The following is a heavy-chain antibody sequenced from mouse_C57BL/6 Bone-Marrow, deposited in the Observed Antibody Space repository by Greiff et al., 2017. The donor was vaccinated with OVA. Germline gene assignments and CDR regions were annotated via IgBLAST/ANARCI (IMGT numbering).Heavy chain of an antibody. CDR3: ARTGGWLLTFAY. CDR2: IYPGDGDT. D-gene: IGHD2-3*01. CDR1: GYAFSSSW. J-gene: IGHJ3*01. V-gene: IGHV1-82*01. Sequence: QVQLQQSGPELVKPGASVKISCKASGYAFSSSWMNWVKQRPGKGLEWIGRIYPGDGDTNYNGKFKGKATLTADKSSSTAYMQLSSLTSEDSAVYFCARTGGWLLTFAYWGQGTLVTVSA.